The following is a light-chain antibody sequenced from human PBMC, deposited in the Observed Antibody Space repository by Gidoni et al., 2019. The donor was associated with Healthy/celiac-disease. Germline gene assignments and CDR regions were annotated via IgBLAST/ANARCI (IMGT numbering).Light chain of an antibody. CDR3: YSAADNNAV. Sequence: SYALTQPSSVSVSPGQTARITCSGDVLAKKYALWFQQKPGQAPVLVIYKDSERPSGIPERFSGSSSGTTVTLTISGAQVEDEADYYCYSAADNNAVFGGGTQLTVL. CDR2: KDS. J-gene: IGLJ7*01. V-gene: IGLV3-27*01. CDR1: VLAKKY.